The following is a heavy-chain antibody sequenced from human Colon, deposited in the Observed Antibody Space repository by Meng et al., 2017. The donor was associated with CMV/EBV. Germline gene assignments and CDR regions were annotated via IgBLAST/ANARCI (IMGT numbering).Heavy chain of an antibody. CDR3: AKDGGGPARSFEF. V-gene: IGHV3-30*02. CDR1: GFIFSNSG. D-gene: IGHD2-2*01. Sequence: GESLKISCAASGFIFSNSGLHWVRQAPGKGLEWVAFITYDGSATKYVDSVEGRSTISRDNSKNMVFLEINSLRYEDSAVYYCAKDGGGPARSFEFWGQGTLVTVSS. CDR2: ITYDGSAT. J-gene: IGHJ1*01.